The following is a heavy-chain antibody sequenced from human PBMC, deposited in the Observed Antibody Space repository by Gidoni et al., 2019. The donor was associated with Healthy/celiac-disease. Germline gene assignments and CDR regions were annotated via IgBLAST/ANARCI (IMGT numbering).Heavy chain of an antibody. Sequence: EVQLVESGGGLVKPGGYLRLSCAASGFTFSNAWMSWVRQAPGKGLEWVGRIKSKTDGGTTDYAAPVKGRFTISIDDSKNSLYLQMNSLKTEDTAVYYCTLSSSDPNDFDYWGQGTLVTVSS. CDR2: IKSKTDGGTT. V-gene: IGHV3-15*01. CDR3: TLSSSDPNDFDY. J-gene: IGHJ4*02. D-gene: IGHD6-19*01. CDR1: GFTFSNAW.